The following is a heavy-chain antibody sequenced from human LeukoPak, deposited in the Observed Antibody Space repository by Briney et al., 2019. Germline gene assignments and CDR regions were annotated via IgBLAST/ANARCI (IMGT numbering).Heavy chain of an antibody. CDR1: GFTFSGYS. Sequence: GGSLRLSCAASGFTFSGYSMNWVRQAPGKGLEWVSSISSSSSYIYYADSVKGRFTISRDNAKNSLYLQMNSLRAEDTAVYYCARARGSGNFNDYYYYYMDVWGKGTTVTVSS. J-gene: IGHJ6*03. CDR3: ARARGSGNFNDYYYYYMDV. D-gene: IGHD3-10*01. V-gene: IGHV3-21*01. CDR2: ISSSSSYI.